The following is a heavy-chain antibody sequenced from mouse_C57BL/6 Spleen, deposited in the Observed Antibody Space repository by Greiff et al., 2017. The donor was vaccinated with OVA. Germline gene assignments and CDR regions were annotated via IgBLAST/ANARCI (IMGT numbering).Heavy chain of an antibody. J-gene: IGHJ2*01. CDR3: ARSSLIYYLDY. V-gene: IGHV1-82*01. CDR2: IYPGDGDT. CDR1: GYAFSSSW. Sequence: QVQLQQSGPELVKPGASVKISCKASGYAFSSSWMNWVKQRPGKGLEWIGRIYPGDGDTNYNGKFKGKATLTADKSSSTAYMQLSSLTSEDSAVYICARSSLIYYLDYWGQGTTLTVSS. D-gene: IGHD1-1*01.